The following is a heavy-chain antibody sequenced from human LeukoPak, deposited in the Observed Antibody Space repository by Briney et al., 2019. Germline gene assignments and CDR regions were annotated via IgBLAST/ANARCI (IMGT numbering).Heavy chain of an antibody. CDR2: IKQDGSEK. CDR3: AREEYYDFWSGYYNKYFQH. D-gene: IGHD3-3*01. Sequence: GGSLRLSCAASGFTFSSYWMSWVRQAPGKGLEWVANIKQDGSEKYYVDSVKGRFTISRDNAKNSLYLQMNSLRAEDTAVYYCAREEYYDFWSGYYNKYFQHWGQGTLVTVSS. J-gene: IGHJ1*01. CDR1: GFTFSSYW. V-gene: IGHV3-7*01.